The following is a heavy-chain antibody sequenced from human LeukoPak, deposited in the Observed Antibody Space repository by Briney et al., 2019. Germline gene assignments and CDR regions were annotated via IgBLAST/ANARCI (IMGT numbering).Heavy chain of an antibody. Sequence: GGSLRLSCAASGFTFSDHCMDWVRQAPGKGLEWVGRVRNKANGYTTEYAASVKVRFTISRDDSKNSLYLQMNSLETADTAVYYCTSGTLNLFQYWGQGTLVSVSS. CDR3: TSGTLNLFQY. V-gene: IGHV3-72*01. J-gene: IGHJ4*02. CDR2: VRNKANGYTT. CDR1: GFTFSDHC. D-gene: IGHD1-14*01.